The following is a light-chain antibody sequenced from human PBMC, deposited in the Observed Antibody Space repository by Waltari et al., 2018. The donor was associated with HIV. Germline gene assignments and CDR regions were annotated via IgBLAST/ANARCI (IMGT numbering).Light chain of an antibody. CDR2: DAS. J-gene: IGKJ2*03. CDR3: QQRSNWPS. V-gene: IGKV3-11*01. Sequence: EIVLTQATGTLSLSPGERATPSCRASHSVTNFLAWYQQKPGQAPRLLIYDASTRAAGIPASFSGSGSGTDFTLTISILEPEDFAVYYCQQRSNWPSFGQGTRLDI. CDR1: HSVTNF.